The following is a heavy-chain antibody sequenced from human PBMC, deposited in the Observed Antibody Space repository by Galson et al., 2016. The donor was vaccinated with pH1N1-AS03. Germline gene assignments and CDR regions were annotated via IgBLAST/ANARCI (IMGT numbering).Heavy chain of an antibody. Sequence: SVKVSCKASGYTFTGFYVHWVRQAPGQGLEWMGWINPNSGVTNYAQKFQAWVTMTRDTSSSTAYMELSGLKSDDTAVYYCARDPRGPCSSSTCATAYYFGMDVWGQGTRVIVSS. J-gene: IGHJ6*02. CDR3: ARDPRGPCSSSTCATAYYFGMDV. V-gene: IGHV1-2*04. CDR1: GYTFTGFY. CDR2: INPNSGVT. D-gene: IGHD2-2*01.